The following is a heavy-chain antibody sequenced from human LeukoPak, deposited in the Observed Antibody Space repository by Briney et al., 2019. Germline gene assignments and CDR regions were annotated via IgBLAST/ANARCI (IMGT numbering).Heavy chain of an antibody. CDR1: GYSFTHYW. CDR2: IYPGDSDI. V-gene: IGHV5-51*01. CDR3: ARGVGPTSWFDP. Sequence: KDGESLKISCKGSGYSFTHYWIAWVRQMPGKGLEWMGIIYPGDSDIRYSPSFQGQVTISADKSINTAYLQWSSLKASDTAIYYCARGVGPTSWFDPWGQGTLVSVSS. J-gene: IGHJ5*02. D-gene: IGHD1-26*01.